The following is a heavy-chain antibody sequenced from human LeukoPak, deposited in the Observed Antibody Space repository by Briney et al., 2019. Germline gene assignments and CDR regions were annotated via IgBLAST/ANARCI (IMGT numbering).Heavy chain of an antibody. CDR2: LNTNTGNP. D-gene: IGHD6-13*01. V-gene: IGHV7-4-1*02. CDR3: ATRVPLRQGIAAAGAFDI. J-gene: IGHJ3*02. CDR1: GYTFTSYA. Sequence: ASVKVSCKASGYTFTSYAMNWVRQAPGQGLEWMGWLNTNTGNPTYAQGFTGRFVFSLDTSVSTAYLQISSLKAEDTAVYYCATRVPLRQGIAAAGAFDIWGQGTMVTVSS.